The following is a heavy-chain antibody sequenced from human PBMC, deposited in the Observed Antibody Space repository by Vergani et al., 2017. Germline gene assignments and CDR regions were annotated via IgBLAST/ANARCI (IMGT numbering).Heavy chain of an antibody. V-gene: IGHV1-69*02. J-gene: IGHJ4*02. D-gene: IGHD6-19*01. CDR2: IIPILGIA. CDR1: GGTFSSYT. CDR3: ASSPYSSGGSIDY. Sequence: QVQLVQSGAEVKKPGSSVKVSCKASGGTFSSYTISWVRQAPGQGLEWMGRIIPILGIANYAQKFQGRVTITADKSTSTAYMELSSLRSEDTAVYYCASSPYSSGGSIDYWGQGTLVTVSS.